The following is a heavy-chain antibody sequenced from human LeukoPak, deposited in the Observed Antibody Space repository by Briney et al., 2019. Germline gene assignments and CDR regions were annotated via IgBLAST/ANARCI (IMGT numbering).Heavy chain of an antibody. V-gene: IGHV3-15*01. D-gene: IGHD3-22*01. CDR1: GFTFSNAW. Sequence: GGSLRLSCAASGFTFSNAWMSWVRQAPGKGLEWVGRIKSKADGGTTDYAAPVKGRFTISRDDSKNTLYLQMNSLKTEDTAVYYCTTTYYYDSSGYRGDYWGQGTPVTVSS. CDR3: TTTYYYDSSGYRGDY. J-gene: IGHJ4*02. CDR2: IKSKADGGTT.